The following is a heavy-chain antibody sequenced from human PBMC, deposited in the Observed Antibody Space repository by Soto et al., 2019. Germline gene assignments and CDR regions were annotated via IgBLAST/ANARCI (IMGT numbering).Heavy chain of an antibody. CDR3: TRSAISPYGGLIGPFDY. Sequence: QVQLAQSGAEERKPGASVKVSCEATGYTFTAYAMHWVRQAPGQRLEWMGWINPANGNTKYSQKFQGRLTTTSDTSANTVDRELNSLTSEDTAMYYCTRSAISPYGGLIGPFDYWGQGNLVTVSS. D-gene: IGHD3-16*02. CDR1: GYTFTAYA. V-gene: IGHV1-3*05. CDR2: INPANGNT. J-gene: IGHJ4*02.